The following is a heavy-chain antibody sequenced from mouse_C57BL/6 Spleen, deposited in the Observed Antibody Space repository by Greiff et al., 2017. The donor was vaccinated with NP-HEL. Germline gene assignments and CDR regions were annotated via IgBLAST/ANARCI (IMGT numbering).Heavy chain of an antibody. CDR2: IYPGDGDT. V-gene: IGHV1-82*01. Sequence: VQLQQSGPELVKPGASVKISCKASGYAFSSSWMNWVKQRPGKGLEWIGRIYPGDGDTNYNGKFKGKATLTADKSSSTAYMQLSSLTSEDSAVYFCARWGGNYLLFYAMDYWGQGTSVTVSS. CDR1: GYAFSSSW. CDR3: ARWGGNYLLFYAMDY. J-gene: IGHJ4*01. D-gene: IGHD2-1*01.